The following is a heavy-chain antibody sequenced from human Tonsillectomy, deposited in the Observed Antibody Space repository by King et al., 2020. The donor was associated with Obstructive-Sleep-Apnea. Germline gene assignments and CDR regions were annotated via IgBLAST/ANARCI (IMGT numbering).Heavy chain of an antibody. J-gene: IGHJ6*02. CDR2: IYYSGST. CDR3: ASELYDYDDYYGMDD. CDR1: GGSISSYC. V-gene: IGHV4-59*01. D-gene: IGHD4-17*01. Sequence: VQLQESGPGLVKPSETLSLTCRVSGGSISSYCWSWIRQPPGKGLEWIGYIYYSGSTNYNPSLKSRVTISVDTSKNQFSLKLSSVTAADTAVYYCASELYDYDDYYGMDDWGQGTTVTVSS.